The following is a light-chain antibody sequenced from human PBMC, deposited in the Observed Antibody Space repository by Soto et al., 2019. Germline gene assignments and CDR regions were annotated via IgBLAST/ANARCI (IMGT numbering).Light chain of an antibody. CDR1: NIGSKS. Sequence: SYELTQPPSVSVAPGKTARITCGGNNIGSKSEHWYQQKPGQAPVLVIYYDSDRPSGIPERFSGSNSGNTATLTISRVEAGDEADYYCQVWDSSSDHPDVVFGGGTKVTVL. CDR2: YDS. V-gene: IGLV3-21*04. J-gene: IGLJ2*01. CDR3: QVWDSSSDHPDVV.